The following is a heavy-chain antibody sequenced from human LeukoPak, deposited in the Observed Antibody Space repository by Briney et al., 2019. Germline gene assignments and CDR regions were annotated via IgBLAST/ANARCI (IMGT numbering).Heavy chain of an antibody. CDR1: GGTFSSYA. CDR2: IIPIFGTA. CDR3: AAAPVTYYDFWSGYLYGMDV. V-gene: IGHV1-69*05. D-gene: IGHD3-3*01. J-gene: IGHJ6*02. Sequence: SVKVSCKASGGTFSSYAISWVRQAPGQGLEWMGGIIPIFGTANYAQKFQERVTITRDMSTSTAYMELSSLRSEDTAVYYCAAAPVTYYDFWSGYLYGMDVWGQGTTVTVSS.